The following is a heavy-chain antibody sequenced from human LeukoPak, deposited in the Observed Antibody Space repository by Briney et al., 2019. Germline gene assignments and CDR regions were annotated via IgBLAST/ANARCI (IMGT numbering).Heavy chain of an antibody. V-gene: IGHV3-48*04. CDR3: AREPRSGHNDAFDI. CDR2: ISSSSSTI. CDR1: GFTFSSYS. Sequence: GRSLRLSCAASGFTFSSYSMNWVRQAPGKGLEWVSYISSSSSTIYYADSVKGRFTISRDNAKNSLYLQMNSLRAEDTAVYYCAREPRSGHNDAFDIWGQGTMVTVSS. J-gene: IGHJ3*02. D-gene: IGHD3-10*01.